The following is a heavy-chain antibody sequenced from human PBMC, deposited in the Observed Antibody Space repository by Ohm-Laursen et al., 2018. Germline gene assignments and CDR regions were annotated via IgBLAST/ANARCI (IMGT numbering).Heavy chain of an antibody. Sequence: SQTLSLTCTVSGGSINSGGYYWTWIRQYPGKGLEWIGYIYDSGSTYYNPSLKSRVTISVDTSKNQFSLKLSSVTAADTAVYYCARGLERLTAYYFDYWGQGTLVTVSS. CDR3: ARGLERLTAYYFDY. V-gene: IGHV4-31*03. CDR2: IYDSGST. D-gene: IGHD1-1*01. J-gene: IGHJ4*02. CDR1: GGSINSGGYY.